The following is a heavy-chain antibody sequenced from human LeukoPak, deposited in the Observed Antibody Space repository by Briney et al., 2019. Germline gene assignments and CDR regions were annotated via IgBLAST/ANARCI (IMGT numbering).Heavy chain of an antibody. V-gene: IGHV3-30*03. CDR1: GFTFSSYG. D-gene: IGHD4-17*01. Sequence: GRSLRPSCAASGFTFSSYGMHWVRQALGKGLEWVAVISYDGSNKYYADSVKGRFTISRDNSKNTLYLQMNSLRAEDTAVYYCAYGDYGSGAFDIWGQGTMVTVSS. CDR3: AYGDYGSGAFDI. CDR2: ISYDGSNK. J-gene: IGHJ3*02.